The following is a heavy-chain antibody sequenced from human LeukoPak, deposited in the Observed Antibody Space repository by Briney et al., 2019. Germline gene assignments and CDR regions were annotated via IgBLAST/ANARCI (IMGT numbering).Heavy chain of an antibody. D-gene: IGHD2/OR15-2a*01. J-gene: IGHJ4*02. Sequence: PLETLSLTCTVSGGSISSYYWSWIRQPPGKGLEWIGYIYYSGPTNYNPSLQSRVTISVDTSKNQFSLQLSSVTAADTAVYYCARAPSMTSFDYWGQGTLVTVSS. V-gene: IGHV4-59*01. CDR1: GGSISSYY. CDR2: IYYSGPT. CDR3: ARAPSMTSFDY.